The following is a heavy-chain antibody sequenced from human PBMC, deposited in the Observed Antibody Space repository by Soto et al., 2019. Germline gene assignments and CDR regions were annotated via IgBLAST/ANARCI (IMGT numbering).Heavy chain of an antibody. CDR1: GYTFASYA. CDR2: ISAYNGNT. CDR3: ARDPPPPDY. Sequence: QVQLVQSGAEVKKPGASVKVSCKASGYTFASYAISWMRQAPGQGLEWMGWISAYNGNTNYAQKLQGRVTMTTDTPTSTADMEPRSLRSDDTAVYYCARDPPPPDYWGQGTLVTVSS. J-gene: IGHJ4*02. V-gene: IGHV1-18*01.